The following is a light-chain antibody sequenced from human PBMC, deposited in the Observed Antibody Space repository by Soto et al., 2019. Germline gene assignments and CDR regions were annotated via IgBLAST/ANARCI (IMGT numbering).Light chain of an antibody. J-gene: IGLJ3*02. Sequence: QYALTQPASVSGSPGQSITISCSGTTSDVGGYDVVSWYQQHPGKAPKLMIFEVNQRPSGVSDRFSGSKSGNTASLTISGLQAGDEADYYCCSFAGSSTFWVFGGGTKVTVL. CDR1: TSDVGGYDV. CDR2: EVN. CDR3: CSFAGSSTFWV. V-gene: IGLV2-23*02.